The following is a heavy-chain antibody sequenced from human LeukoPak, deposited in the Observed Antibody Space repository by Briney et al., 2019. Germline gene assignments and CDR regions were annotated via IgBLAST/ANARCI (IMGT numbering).Heavy chain of an antibody. CDR3: ARDLYGDYGDDY. J-gene: IGHJ4*02. D-gene: IGHD4-17*01. CDR2: IIPIFGTA. CDR1: GGTFSSYA. Sequence: ASVKVSCKASGGTFSSYAISWVRQAPGQGLEWIGGIIPIFGTANYAQKFQGRVTITADKSTSTAYMELSSQRSEDTAVYYCARDLYGDYGDDYWGQGTLVTVSS. V-gene: IGHV1-69*06.